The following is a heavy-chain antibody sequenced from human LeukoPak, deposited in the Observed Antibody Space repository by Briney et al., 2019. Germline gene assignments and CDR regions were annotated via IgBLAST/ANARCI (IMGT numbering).Heavy chain of an antibody. J-gene: IGHJ6*04. D-gene: IGHD3-10*01. V-gene: IGHV5-51*01. CDR3: ARGSMVRGVGKQYYYGMDV. CDR2: IYPGDSDT. Sequence: PGESLKISCQGSGYIFSIYWIAWVRQMPGKGLEWMGIIYPGDSDTRYGPSFEGQVTISADQSTSTAYLQWSSLKASDTALYYCARGSMVRGVGKQYYYGMDVWGKGTTVTVSS. CDR1: GYIFSIYW.